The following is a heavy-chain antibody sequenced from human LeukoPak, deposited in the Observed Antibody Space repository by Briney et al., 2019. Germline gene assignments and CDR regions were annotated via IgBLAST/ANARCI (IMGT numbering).Heavy chain of an antibody. D-gene: IGHD5-12*01. J-gene: IGHJ3*02. CDR3: AREGYDSGAFDI. CDR2: INPNSGGT. Sequence: GASVKVSCKASGYTFTGYYMHWERQAPGQGLEWMGWINPNSGGTNYAQKFQGRVTMTRDTSISTAYMELSRLRSDDKAVYYCAREGYDSGAFDIWGQGTMVTVSS. CDR1: GYTFTGYY. V-gene: IGHV1-2*02.